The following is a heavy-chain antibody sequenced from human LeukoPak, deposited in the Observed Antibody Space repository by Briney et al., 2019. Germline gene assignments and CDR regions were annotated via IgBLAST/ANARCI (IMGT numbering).Heavy chain of an antibody. CDR3: ARAPNLCYYYGMDV. CDR1: GFTFSSYW. Sequence: GGSLRLSCAASGFTFSSYWTHWVRQAPGKGLVWVSRINSDGSSTSYADSVKGRFTISRDNAKNTLYLQMNSLRAEDTAVYYCARAPNLCYYYGMDVWGQGTTVTVSS. CDR2: INSDGSST. V-gene: IGHV3-74*01. D-gene: IGHD2-21*01. J-gene: IGHJ6*02.